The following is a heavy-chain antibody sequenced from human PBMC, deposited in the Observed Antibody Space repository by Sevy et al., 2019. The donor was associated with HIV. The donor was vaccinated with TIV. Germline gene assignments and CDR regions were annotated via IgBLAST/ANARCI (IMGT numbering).Heavy chain of an antibody. CDR1: GFIFSDYT. J-gene: IGHJ4*02. D-gene: IGHD6-13*01. Sequence: GESLKISCAASGFIFSDYTLHWVRQAPGTGLEWVAVISYDGSFTYYADSVEGRFTISRDNSKNTLFLQMNSLRHEDTAVYYCARSQSSSWHYFDYRGQGTLVTVSS. CDR2: ISYDGSFT. V-gene: IGHV3-30*04. CDR3: ARSQSSSWHYFDY.